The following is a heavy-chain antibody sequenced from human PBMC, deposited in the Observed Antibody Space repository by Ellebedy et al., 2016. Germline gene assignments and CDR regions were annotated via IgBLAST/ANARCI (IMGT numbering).Heavy chain of an antibody. CDR1: GYTLTELS. CDR2: FDPEDGET. J-gene: IGHJ4*02. Sequence: ASVKVSCKVSGYTLTELSMHWVRQAPGKGLEWMGGFDPEDGETIYAQKFQGRVTMTEDTSTDTAYMELSSLRSEDTAVYFCAREVITTAGIKSNFDYWGQGTLVTVSS. CDR3: AREVITTAGIKSNFDY. D-gene: IGHD6-13*01. V-gene: IGHV1-24*01.